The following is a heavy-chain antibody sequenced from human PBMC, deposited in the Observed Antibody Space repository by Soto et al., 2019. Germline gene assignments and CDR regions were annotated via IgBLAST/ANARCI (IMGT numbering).Heavy chain of an antibody. Sequence: PSETLSLTCTVSGGSISSSSYYWGWIRQPPGKGLEWIGSIYYSGSTYYNPSLKSRVTISVDTSKNQFSLKLSSVTAADTAVYYCASGAYYYDTSIAGWFDPWGQGTLVTVSS. CDR3: ASGAYYYDTSIAGWFDP. CDR1: GGSISSSSYY. D-gene: IGHD3-22*01. CDR2: IYYSGST. J-gene: IGHJ5*02. V-gene: IGHV4-39*01.